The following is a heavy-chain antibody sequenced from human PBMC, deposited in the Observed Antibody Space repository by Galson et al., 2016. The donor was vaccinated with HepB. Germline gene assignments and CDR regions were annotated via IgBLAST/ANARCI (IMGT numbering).Heavy chain of an antibody. Sequence: SVKASCKASGYTFTDYYIHWVRQAPGHGLEWMGWMNPNNGGTDYVQRFQGRVTMTRDTSVSTAYMELRRLRSDDTAVYYCARVGILGVPDYWGQGTRVIVSS. CDR3: ARVGILGVPDY. V-gene: IGHV1-2*02. J-gene: IGHJ4*02. D-gene: IGHD1-26*01. CDR2: MNPNNGGT. CDR1: GYTFTDYY.